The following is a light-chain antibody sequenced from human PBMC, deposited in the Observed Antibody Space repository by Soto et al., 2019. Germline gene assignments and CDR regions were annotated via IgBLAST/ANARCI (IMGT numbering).Light chain of an antibody. V-gene: IGLV2-14*01. CDR2: DVS. CDR3: TSYTSSSTPYV. J-gene: IGLJ1*01. CDR1: SSDVGGYTY. Sequence: QSARNQPASVSGSPGQSITISCAGTSSDVGGYTYVSWYQQHPGKAPKPMIYDVSNRPSGVSNRFSGSKSGNTASLTISGLQAEDEADYYCTSYTSSSTPYVFGGGTKVTVL.